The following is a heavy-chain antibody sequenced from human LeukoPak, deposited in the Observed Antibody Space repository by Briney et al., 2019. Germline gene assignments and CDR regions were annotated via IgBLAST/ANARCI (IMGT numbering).Heavy chain of an antibody. J-gene: IGHJ4*02. CDR2: INHSGST. CDR3: ARYRWELLRGLKRGFFDY. Sequence: SETLSLTCAVYGGSFSGYYWSWIRQPPGKELEWIGEINHSGSTNYNPSLKSRVTISVDTSKNQFSLKLSSVTAADTAVYYCARYRWELLRGLKRGFFDYWGQGTLVTVSS. D-gene: IGHD1-26*01. V-gene: IGHV4-34*01. CDR1: GGSFSGYY.